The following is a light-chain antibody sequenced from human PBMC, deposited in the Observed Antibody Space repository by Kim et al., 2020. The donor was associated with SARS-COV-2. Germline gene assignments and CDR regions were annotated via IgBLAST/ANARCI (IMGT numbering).Light chain of an antibody. V-gene: IGLV2-11*01. CDR3: CSYAGSYTFYV. Sequence: SVTISCTGTSSDVGGYNYVSWYQQHPGKAPKLMIYDVSKRPSGVPDRFSGSKSGNTASLTISGLQAEVEADYYCCSYAGSYTFYVFGTGTKVTVL. CDR1: SSDVGGYNY. J-gene: IGLJ1*01. CDR2: DVS.